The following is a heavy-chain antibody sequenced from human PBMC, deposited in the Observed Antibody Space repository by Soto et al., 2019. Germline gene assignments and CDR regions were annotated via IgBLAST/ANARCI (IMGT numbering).Heavy chain of an antibody. J-gene: IGHJ3*02. CDR3: ARDAHLTDVVAFDI. V-gene: IGHV4-61*01. D-gene: IGHD2-15*01. Sequence: QVQLQESGPGLVKPSETLSLTCTVSGGSVSSGSYYWSWIRQPPGKGLEWIGYIYYSGSTNYNPSLKSRVTISVDTSKNQFSLKLSSVTAADTAVYYCARDAHLTDVVAFDIWGQGTMVTVSS. CDR2: IYYSGST. CDR1: GGSVSSGSYY.